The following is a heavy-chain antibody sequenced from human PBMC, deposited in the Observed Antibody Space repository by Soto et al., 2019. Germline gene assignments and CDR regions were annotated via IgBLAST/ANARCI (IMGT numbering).Heavy chain of an antibody. CDR3: ARVAVAGTRFDY. V-gene: IGHV4-59*11. Sequence: PSETLSLTCTVSGGSISRHYWSWIRQSPGKGLEWIGYIYNSGSTNYNPSLKSRVTISVDKSKNQFSLKLSSVTAADTAVYYCARVAVAGTRFDYWGQGTLVTVSS. CDR1: GGSISRHY. CDR2: IYNSGST. J-gene: IGHJ4*02. D-gene: IGHD6-19*01.